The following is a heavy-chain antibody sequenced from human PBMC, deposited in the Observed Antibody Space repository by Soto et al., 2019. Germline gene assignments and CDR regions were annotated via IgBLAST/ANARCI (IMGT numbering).Heavy chain of an antibody. V-gene: IGHV3-74*01. CDR3: ASGVRNHYGVDV. CDR2: INTDGTTT. Sequence: EVQLVESGGGLIQPGGSLRLSCAASGFTFSSHWMHWVRQAPGKGLVWVSRINTDGTTTNYADSVRGRFTISRDNAKNTVFLQMTSQRTDDTAVYYCASGVRNHYGVDVCGQGTTVTVSS. J-gene: IGHJ6*02. CDR1: GFTFSSHW. D-gene: IGHD1-1*01.